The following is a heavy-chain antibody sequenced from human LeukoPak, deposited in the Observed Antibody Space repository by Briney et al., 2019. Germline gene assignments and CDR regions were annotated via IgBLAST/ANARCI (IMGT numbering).Heavy chain of an antibody. V-gene: IGHV3-48*01. CDR2: IDSSSATI. J-gene: IGHJ4*02. Sequence: SGGSLRLSCAASGFIFNIYSMNWVRQAPGKGLEWVSYIDSSSATIFYSDSVRGRFTISRDNAKNSLFLQMNSLRADDTAVYYCATDGRLLDYWGQGTLVTVSS. CDR3: ATDGRLLDY. CDR1: GFIFNIYS.